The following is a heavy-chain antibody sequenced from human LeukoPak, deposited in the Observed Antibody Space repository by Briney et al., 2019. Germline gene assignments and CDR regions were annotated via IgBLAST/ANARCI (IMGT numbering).Heavy chain of an antibody. V-gene: IGHV4-59*12. CDR2: VYSSGST. D-gene: IGHD3-10*01. J-gene: IGHJ5*02. Sequence: SETLSLTCAVYGGSFSGYYWNWIRLPPGKGLEWIGYVYSSGSTTYNPSLNSRVTMSLDTSKNQFSLKLRSVTAADTAVYYCARDSGTTGEVKFDPWGQGTLVTVSS. CDR3: ARDSGTTGEVKFDP. CDR1: GGSFSGYY.